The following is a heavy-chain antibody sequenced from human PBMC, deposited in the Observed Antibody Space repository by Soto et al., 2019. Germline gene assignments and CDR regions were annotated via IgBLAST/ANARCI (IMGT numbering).Heavy chain of an antibody. CDR3: ARLDRTRLPVDY. CDR2: INHSGST. CDR1: GGSFSGYY. D-gene: IGHD2-2*01. V-gene: IGHV4-34*01. Sequence: SETLSLTCAVYGGSFSGYYWSWIRQPPGKGLEWIGEINHSGSTNYNPSLRSRVTISVDTSKNQFSLKLSSVTAADTAVYYCARLDRTRLPVDYWGQGTLVTVSS. J-gene: IGHJ4*02.